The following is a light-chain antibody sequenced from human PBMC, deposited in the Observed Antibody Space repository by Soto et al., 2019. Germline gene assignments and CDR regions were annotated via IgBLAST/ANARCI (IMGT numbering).Light chain of an antibody. CDR1: SSNIGNSY. CDR3: GTWDTSLSAGI. CDR2: DNN. J-gene: IGLJ2*01. V-gene: IGLV1-51*01. Sequence: QSVLTQPPSVSAAPGQKVTIPCSGSSSNIGNSYVSWYQQLLGTAPKLLIYDNNKRPSGIPDRFSGSKSGTSATLGITGLQTGDEADYYCGTWDTSLSAGIFAGGTKVTVL.